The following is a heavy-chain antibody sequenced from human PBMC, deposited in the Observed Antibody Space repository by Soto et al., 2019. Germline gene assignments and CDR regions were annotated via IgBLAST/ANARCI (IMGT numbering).Heavy chain of an antibody. V-gene: IGHV4-34*01. D-gene: IGHD5-18*01. Sequence: SETLSLTCAVYGGSFSGYYWSWIRQPPGKGLEWIGEINHSGSTNHNPSLKSRVTISVDTSKNQFSLKLSSVTAADTAVYYCARGFYYSYGYEVYYYYGMDVWGQGTTVTVSS. CDR1: GGSFSGYY. CDR3: ARGFYYSYGYEVYYYYGMDV. CDR2: INHSGST. J-gene: IGHJ6*02.